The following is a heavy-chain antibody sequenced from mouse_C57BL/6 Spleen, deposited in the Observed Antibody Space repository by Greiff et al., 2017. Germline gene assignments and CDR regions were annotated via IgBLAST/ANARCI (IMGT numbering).Heavy chain of an antibody. Sequence: EVQRVESGGGLVKPGGSLKLSCAASGFTFSSYAMSWVRQTPEKRLEWVATISDGGSYTYYPDNVKGRFTISRDNAKNNLYLQMSHLKSEDTAMYYCARSKDFDYWGQGTTLTVSS. V-gene: IGHV5-4*01. J-gene: IGHJ2*01. CDR3: ARSKDFDY. CDR1: GFTFSSYA. CDR2: ISDGGSYT.